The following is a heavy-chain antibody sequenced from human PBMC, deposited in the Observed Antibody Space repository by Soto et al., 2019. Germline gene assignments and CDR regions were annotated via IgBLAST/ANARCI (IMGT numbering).Heavy chain of an antibody. V-gene: IGHV3-33*01. CDR3: ARASPQPEPYDFDY. CDR2: IWYDGSNK. Sequence: PGGSLRLSCAASGFRFSNFGMHWVRQAPGKGLEWVAVIWYDGSNKYYADSVKGRFTISRDNSKNTVYLQMNSLRVEGTAVYSCARASPQPEPYDFDYWGQGT. CDR1: GFRFSNFG. J-gene: IGHJ4*02. D-gene: IGHD3-16*01.